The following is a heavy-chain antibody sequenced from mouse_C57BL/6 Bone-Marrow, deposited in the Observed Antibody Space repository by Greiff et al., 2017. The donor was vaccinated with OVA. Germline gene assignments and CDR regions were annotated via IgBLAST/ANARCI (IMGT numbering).Heavy chain of an antibody. Sequence: EVQRVESGGGLVQPGGSLKLSCAASGFTFSDYGMAWVRQAPRKGPEWVAFISNLAYSIYYADTVMGRFTISRENAKNTLYLEMSSLRSEDTAMYYCARHGDYDDGGYYAMDYWGQGTSVTVSS. D-gene: IGHD2-4*01. V-gene: IGHV5-15*01. CDR1: GFTFSDYG. CDR2: ISNLAYSI. J-gene: IGHJ4*01. CDR3: ARHGDYDDGGYYAMDY.